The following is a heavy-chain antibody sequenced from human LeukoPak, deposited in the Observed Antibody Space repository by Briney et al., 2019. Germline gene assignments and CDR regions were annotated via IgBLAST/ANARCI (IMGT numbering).Heavy chain of an antibody. CDR1: GFTFSSYW. CDR2: INPGGSSI. J-gene: IGHJ4*02. D-gene: IGHD6-19*01. Sequence: SGGSLRLSCAASGFTFSSYWMHWVRQVPGKGLVWVARINPGGSSITYADSVKGRFTISRDNAKNTLYLQMDSLRAEDTGVYYCAIAVAGTGIDYWGQGTLVTVSS. V-gene: IGHV3-74*01. CDR3: AIAVAGTGIDY.